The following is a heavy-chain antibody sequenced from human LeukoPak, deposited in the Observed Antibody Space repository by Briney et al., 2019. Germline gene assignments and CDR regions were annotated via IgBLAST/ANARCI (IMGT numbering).Heavy chain of an antibody. CDR2: ISSSSSYI. CDR3: ARDANLAYYEILTGPVRYFDY. CDR1: GFTFSSYS. V-gene: IGHV3-21*01. D-gene: IGHD3-9*01. Sequence: GRSLRLSCAASGFTFSSYSMNWVRQAPGKGLEWVTSISSSSSYIYYADSVKGRFTISRDNAKNSLYLQMNSLRAEDTAVYYCARDANLAYYEILTGPVRYFDYGGHGTLVTVSS. J-gene: IGHJ4*01.